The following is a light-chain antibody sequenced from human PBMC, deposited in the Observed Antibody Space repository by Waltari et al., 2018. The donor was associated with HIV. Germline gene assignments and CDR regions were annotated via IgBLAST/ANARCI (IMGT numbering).Light chain of an antibody. CDR1: TSNISDNL. Sequence: QSVLTQPPSVSATPGQRVTISCSGRTSNISDNLVSWYQHIPGTAPKLLIYDDTERPSGIPDRFSGSRSGTSATLGITGLQTGDEADYYCATWDSSLNALLFGGGTKLTAL. CDR3: ATWDSSLNALL. J-gene: IGLJ2*01. V-gene: IGLV1-51*01. CDR2: DDT.